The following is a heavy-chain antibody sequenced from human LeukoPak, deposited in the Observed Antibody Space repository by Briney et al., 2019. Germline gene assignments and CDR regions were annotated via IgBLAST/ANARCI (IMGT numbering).Heavy chain of an antibody. Sequence: GASVKVSCKASGGTFSSYAISWVRQAPGQGLEWMGGIIPIFGTANYAQKFQGRVTITTDESTSTAYVELSSLRSEDTAVYYCARVVDTAMVPGWFDPWGQGTLVTVSS. D-gene: IGHD5-18*01. J-gene: IGHJ5*02. V-gene: IGHV1-69*05. CDR1: GGTFSSYA. CDR2: IIPIFGTA. CDR3: ARVVDTAMVPGWFDP.